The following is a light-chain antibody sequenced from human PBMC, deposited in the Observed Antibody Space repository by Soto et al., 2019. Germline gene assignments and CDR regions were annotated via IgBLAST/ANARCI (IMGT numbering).Light chain of an antibody. CDR1: SSDVGGYNY. J-gene: IGLJ2*01. V-gene: IGLV2-8*01. CDR3: SSDAGSNNLV. CDR2: EVS. Sequence: QSALTQPPSASWSPGQSVTISCTGTSSDVGGYNYVSWYQQHPGKAPKLMIYEVSKRPSGVPDRFSGSKSGNTASLTVSGLQAEDEADYYCSSDAGSNNLVFGGGTKVTVL.